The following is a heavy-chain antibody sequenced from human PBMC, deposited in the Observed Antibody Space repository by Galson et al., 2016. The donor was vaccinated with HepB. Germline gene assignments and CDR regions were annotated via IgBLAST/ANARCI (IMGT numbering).Heavy chain of an antibody. J-gene: IGHJ4*02. CDR1: GFSFSNYG. CDR3: AKDVGLYGFLDY. D-gene: IGHD3-10*01. CDR2: ISYDGNNK. V-gene: IGHV3-30*18. Sequence: SLRLSCAASGFSFSNYGMHRVRQAPGKGLEWVTFISYDGNNKYYAESVKGRFAISRDKSKNTVYLQMNSLRAEDTAVYYCAKDVGLYGFLDYWGQGTVVTVSS.